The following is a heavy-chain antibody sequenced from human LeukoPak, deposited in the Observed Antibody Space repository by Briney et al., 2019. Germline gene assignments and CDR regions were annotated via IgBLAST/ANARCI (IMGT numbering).Heavy chain of an antibody. V-gene: IGHV3-30*03. CDR3: ASGEQQLVVGGIDY. CDR2: ISYDGSNK. D-gene: IGHD6-13*01. CDR1: GFTFSSYG. Sequence: GRSLRLSCAASGFTFSSYGMHWVRQAPGKGLEWVAVISYDGSNKYYADSVKGRFTISRDNSKNTLYLQMNTLRADDTAVYYCASGEQQLVVGGIDYWGQGTLVTVSS. J-gene: IGHJ4*02.